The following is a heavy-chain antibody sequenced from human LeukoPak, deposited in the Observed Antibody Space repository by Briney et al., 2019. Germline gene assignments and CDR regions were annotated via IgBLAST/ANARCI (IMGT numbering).Heavy chain of an antibody. CDR1: GDSMSSSSYY. CDR2: IYYSGSA. Sequence: PSETLSLTCTVSGDSMSSSSYYWGWIRQPPGKGLEWIGNIYYSGSAHYNPSLKSRVTISVDMSKNQFSLRLSSVTTADTAEFYCARLNGVMDYFEYWGQGTLVTVSS. D-gene: IGHD2-8*01. V-gene: IGHV4-39*01. CDR3: ARLNGVMDYFEY. J-gene: IGHJ4*02.